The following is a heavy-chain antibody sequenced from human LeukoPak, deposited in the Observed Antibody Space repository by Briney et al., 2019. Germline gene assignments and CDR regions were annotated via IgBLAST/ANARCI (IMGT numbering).Heavy chain of an antibody. J-gene: IGHJ4*02. CDR3: ARNFALDY. CDR2: IYSGGST. CDR1: GFTFSSNY. V-gene: IGHV3-53*01. Sequence: GESLQISCAASGFTFSSNYMTWVRQAPGKGLEWVSVIYSGGSTYYADSVKGRFTISRDNSKNTLFLQMNSLRAEDTAVYYCARNFALDYWGQGTLVTVSS.